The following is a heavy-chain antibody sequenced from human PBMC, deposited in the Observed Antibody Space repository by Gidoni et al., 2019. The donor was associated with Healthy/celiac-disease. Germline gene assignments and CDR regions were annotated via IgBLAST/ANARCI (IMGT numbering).Heavy chain of an antibody. CDR1: GYTFTSYY. V-gene: IGHV1-46*01. CDR3: AREGGRPRGYCSSTSCYPPYYFDY. Sequence: QVQLVQSGAEVKKPGASVKVSCKASGYTFTSYYMNWVRQAPGQGLEWMGIHNPSGGSTSYAQTFKGRVTMTRDTSTSTVYMELSSLGSEDTAVYYCAREGGRPRGYCSSTSCYPPYYFDYWGQGTLVTVSS. J-gene: IGHJ4*02. D-gene: IGHD2-2*01. CDR2: HNPSGGST.